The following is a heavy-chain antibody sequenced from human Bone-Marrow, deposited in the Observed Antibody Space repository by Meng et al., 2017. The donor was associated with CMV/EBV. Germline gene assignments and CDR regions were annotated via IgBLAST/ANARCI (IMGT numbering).Heavy chain of an antibody. CDR3: ARDSQGGMDV. CDR1: GYDFNTYA. Sequence: SVKVSCKASGYDFNTYAMTWVRQAPGQGLEWMGGIIPILGIANYAQKFQGRVTITADKSTSTAYMELSSLRSEDTAVYYCARDSQGGMDVWGQGTTVAVSS. V-gene: IGHV1-69*10. CDR2: IIPILGIA. J-gene: IGHJ6*02.